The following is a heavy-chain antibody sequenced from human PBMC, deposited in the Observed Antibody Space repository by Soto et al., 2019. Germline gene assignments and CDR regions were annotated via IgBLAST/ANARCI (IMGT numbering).Heavy chain of an antibody. CDR2: IIPILGIA. J-gene: IGHJ5*02. CDR1: GGTFSSYT. V-gene: IGHV1-69*08. CDR3: ARENSSGWYSWFDP. D-gene: IGHD6-19*01. Sequence: QVPLVQSGAEVKKPGSSVKVSCKASGGTFSSYTISWVRQAPGQGLEWMGRIIPILGIANYAQKFQGRVTITADKSTSTAYMELSSLRSEDTAVYYCARENSSGWYSWFDPWGQGTLVTVSS.